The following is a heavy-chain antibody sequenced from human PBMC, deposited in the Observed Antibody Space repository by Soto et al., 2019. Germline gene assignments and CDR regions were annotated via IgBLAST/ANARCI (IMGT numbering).Heavy chain of an antibody. CDR1: GFTFSSYA. Sequence: GGSLRLSCAASGFTFSSYAMSWVRQAPGKGLEWVSAISGSGGSTYYADSVKGRFTISRDNSKNTLYLQMNSLRAEDTAVYYCAKGGGYAVFGAASMDVWGKGTTVTVST. J-gene: IGHJ6*04. CDR2: ISGSGGST. V-gene: IGHV3-23*01. D-gene: IGHD3-3*01. CDR3: AKGGGYAVFGAASMDV.